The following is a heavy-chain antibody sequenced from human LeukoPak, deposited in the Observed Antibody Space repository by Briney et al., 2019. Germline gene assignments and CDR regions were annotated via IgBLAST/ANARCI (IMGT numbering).Heavy chain of an antibody. CDR3: ARGSGWFDP. J-gene: IGHJ5*02. CDR1: GFTFSSYS. V-gene: IGHV3-48*04. Sequence: GGSLRLSCAASGFTFSSYSMNWDRQAPGKGLEWVSYISSSSSTIYYADSVKGRFTISRDNAKNSLELQMNSLRAEDTAVYYCARGSGWFDPWGQGTLVTVSS. CDR2: ISSSSSTI.